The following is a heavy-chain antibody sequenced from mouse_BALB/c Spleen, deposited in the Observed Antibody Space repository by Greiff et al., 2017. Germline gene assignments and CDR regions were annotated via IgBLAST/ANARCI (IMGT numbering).Heavy chain of an antibody. CDR3: ARDRADGYYEFAY. CDR1: GFSFTSYG. V-gene: IGHV2-9*02. D-gene: IGHD2-3*01. J-gene: IGHJ3*01. Sequence: QVQLKESGPGLVAPSHSLSITCTASGFSFTSYGVHWVRQPPGKGLEWLGVIWAGGSTNYNSALLSRLSISKDNSKSQVFLKMNSLQTDDTAMYYCARDRADGYYEFAYWGQGTLVTVSA. CDR2: IWAGGST.